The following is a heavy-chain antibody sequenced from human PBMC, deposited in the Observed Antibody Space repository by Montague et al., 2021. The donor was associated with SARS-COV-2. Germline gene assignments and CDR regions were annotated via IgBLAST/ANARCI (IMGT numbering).Heavy chain of an antibody. CDR2: IYYSGST. CDR3: ARERYSVSLTRGSTWFDP. V-gene: IGHV4-31*03. CDR1: GGSISSGGYY. J-gene: IGHJ5*02. D-gene: IGHD3-9*01. Sequence: SETLSLTCTVSGGSISSGGYYWSWIRQHPGKGLEWIGYIYYSGSTYYNPSLKSRVTISVDTSKNQFSLKLSSVTAADTAVYYCARERYSVSLTRGSTWFDPWGQGTLVTVSS.